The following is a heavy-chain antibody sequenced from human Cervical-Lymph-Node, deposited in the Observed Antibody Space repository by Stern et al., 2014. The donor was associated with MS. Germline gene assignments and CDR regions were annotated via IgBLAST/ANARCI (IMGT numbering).Heavy chain of an antibody. V-gene: IGHV4-59*08. CDR2: IYYSGST. D-gene: IGHD3-3*01. CDR3: ARHAIGVATLFDY. Sequence: QLQLQESGPGLVKPSETLSLTCTVSDDSISTYYWSWIRQPPGKGLEWIGYIYYSGSTNYNPPLKSRVTISLDPSKTNFPLKLSSLTAADTAVYYCARHAIGVATLFDYWGQGTLVTVSS. CDR1: DDSISTYY. J-gene: IGHJ4*02.